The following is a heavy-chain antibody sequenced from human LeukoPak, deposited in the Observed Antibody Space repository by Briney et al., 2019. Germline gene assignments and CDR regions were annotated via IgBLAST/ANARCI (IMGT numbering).Heavy chain of an antibody. V-gene: IGHV3-74*01. CDR2: IRFDGGDT. J-gene: IGHJ3*01. CDR1: GFTFNNYW. Sequence: GGSLRLSCAAPGFTFNNYWMHWVRQAPGMGLVWVSSIRFDGGDTAYADSAKGRFTISRDNAKNTMFLQMNNLRAEDTAVYYCAKEIDGFDVWGQGTLVTVSS. CDR3: AKEIDGFDV.